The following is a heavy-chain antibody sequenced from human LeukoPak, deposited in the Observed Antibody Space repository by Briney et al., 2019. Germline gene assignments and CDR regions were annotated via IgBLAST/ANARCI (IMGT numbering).Heavy chain of an antibody. Sequence: GGSLRLSCAASGFTVSSNYMSWVRQAPGKGLEWVSVIYSGGSTYYADSVKGRFTISRDNSKNTLYLQINSLRAEDTAIYYCAKLTYVSGNYHPSYNWFDPWGQESLVTVSS. CDR1: GFTVSSNY. CDR2: IYSGGST. J-gene: IGHJ5*02. V-gene: IGHV3-53*01. CDR3: AKLTYVSGNYHPSYNWFDP. D-gene: IGHD3-10*01.